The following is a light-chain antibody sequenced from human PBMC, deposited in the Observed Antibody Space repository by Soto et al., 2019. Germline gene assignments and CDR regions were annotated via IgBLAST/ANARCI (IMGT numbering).Light chain of an antibody. V-gene: IGLV2-11*01. Sequence: QSVLTQPRSVSGSPGQSVTISCTGTSRDVGTYDFVSWYQQHPGKAPRLMIFEVSERPSGVPDRFSGSKSGNTASLTISGLQAEDEADYYCCLYAVTFYVFGTGTNVTVL. CDR3: CLYAVTFYV. CDR1: SRDVGTYDF. CDR2: EVS. J-gene: IGLJ1*01.